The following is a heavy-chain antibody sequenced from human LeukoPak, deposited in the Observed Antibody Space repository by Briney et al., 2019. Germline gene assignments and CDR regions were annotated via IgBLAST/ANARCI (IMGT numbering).Heavy chain of an antibody. D-gene: IGHD6-6*01. CDR1: GGSFSGYY. Sequence: SETLSLTCAVYGGSFSGYYWSWIRQPPGKGLEWIGEINHSGSTNYNPSLKSRVTISVDTSKNQFSLKLSSVTAADTAVYYCARDGSIAARTYYYYYYGMDVWGQGTTVTVSS. CDR2: INHSGST. V-gene: IGHV4-34*01. CDR3: ARDGSIAARTYYYYYYGMDV. J-gene: IGHJ6*02.